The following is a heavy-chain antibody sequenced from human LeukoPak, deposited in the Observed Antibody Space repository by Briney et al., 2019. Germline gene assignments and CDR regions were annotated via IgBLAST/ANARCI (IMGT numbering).Heavy chain of an antibody. D-gene: IGHD3-3*01. V-gene: IGHV3-33*01. CDR2: LWYDGSNE. CDR1: GFSFERYG. J-gene: IGHJ4*02. CDR3: ARDRAWNYFDY. Sequence: PGGSLRLSCTASGFSFERYGMHWVRQAPGKGLEWVAVLWYDGSNERYAGSVKGRFTISRDNSKSTLYLQMNSLRAEDTAVYYCARDRAWNYFDYWGQGTLVTVSS.